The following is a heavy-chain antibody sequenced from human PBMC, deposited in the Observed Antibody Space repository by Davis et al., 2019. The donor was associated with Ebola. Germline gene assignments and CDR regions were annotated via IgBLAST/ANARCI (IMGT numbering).Heavy chain of an antibody. CDR2: ISSSSSTI. CDR1: GFTFSSYS. D-gene: IGHD2-2*01. CDR3: TTPLGYCSSTSCPGGY. Sequence: GESLKISCAASGFTFSSYSMNWVRQAPGKGLEWVSYISSSSSTIYYADSVKGRFTISRDNAKNSLYLQMNSLKTEDTAVYYCTTPLGYCSSTSCPGGYWGQGTLVTVSS. V-gene: IGHV3-48*01. J-gene: IGHJ4*02.